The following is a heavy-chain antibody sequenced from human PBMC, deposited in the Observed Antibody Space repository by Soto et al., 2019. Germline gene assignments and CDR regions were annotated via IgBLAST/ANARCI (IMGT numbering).Heavy chain of an antibody. CDR3: AIKELDYAYEERTTVGWFDL. CDR1: GGSISSYY. Sequence: QVQLQESGPGLVKPSETLSLTCTVSGGSISSYYWSWIRQPPGKGLEWIGYIYYSGSTNYNPTLKSRVTISVDTSNYQSSLKLGSVTAADTAVYYCAIKELDYAYEERTTVGWFDLWGQGTLVTVSS. D-gene: IGHD4-17*01. CDR2: IYYSGST. J-gene: IGHJ5*02. V-gene: IGHV4-59*01.